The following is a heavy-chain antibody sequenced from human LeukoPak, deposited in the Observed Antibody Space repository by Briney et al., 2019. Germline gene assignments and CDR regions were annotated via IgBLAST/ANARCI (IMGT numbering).Heavy chain of an antibody. J-gene: IGHJ4*02. Sequence: SETLSLTCAVYGGSFSGYYWSWIRQPPGKGLEWIGEINHSGSTNYNPSLKSRVTISVDTSKNQLSLKLSSVTAADTAVYYCATNVLRYFDWLPRLDYWGQGTLVTVSS. CDR1: GGSFSGYY. D-gene: IGHD3-9*01. V-gene: IGHV4-34*01. CDR2: INHSGST. CDR3: ATNVLRYFDWLPRLDY.